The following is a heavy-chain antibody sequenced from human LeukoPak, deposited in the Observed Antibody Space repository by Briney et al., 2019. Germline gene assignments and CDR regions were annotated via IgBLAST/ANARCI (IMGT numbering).Heavy chain of an antibody. CDR2: IYTSGST. D-gene: IGHD3-22*01. CDR3: ARQQYYYDSSGYYEGVSFDY. Sequence: PSETLSLTCTVSGGSISSYYWSWIRQPAGKGLEWIGRIYTSGSTYYSPSLKSRVTISADTSKNHFSLKLSSVTAADTAVYYCARQQYYYDSSGYYEGVSFDYWGQGTLVTVSS. J-gene: IGHJ4*02. V-gene: IGHV4-4*07. CDR1: GGSISSYY.